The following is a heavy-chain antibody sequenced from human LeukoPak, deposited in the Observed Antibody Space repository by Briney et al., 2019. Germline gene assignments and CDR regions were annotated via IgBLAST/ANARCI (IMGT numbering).Heavy chain of an antibody. CDR2: IIPIFGTA. J-gene: IGHJ3*02. V-gene: IGHV1-69*13. CDR1: GGTFSSYA. CDR3: ARAGYYDSSGYYAQNAFDI. D-gene: IGHD3-22*01. Sequence: ASVKVSCKASGGTFSSYAISWVRQAPGQGLEWMGGIIPIFGTANYAQKFQGRVTITADESTSTAYMELSSLRSEDTAVYYCARAGYYDSSGYYAQNAFDIWGQGTMVTVSS.